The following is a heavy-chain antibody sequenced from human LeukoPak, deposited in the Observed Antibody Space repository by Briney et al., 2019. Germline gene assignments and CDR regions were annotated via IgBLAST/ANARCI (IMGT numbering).Heavy chain of an antibody. CDR1: GFTFSSYS. Sequence: GGSLRLSCAASGFTFSSYSMNWVRQAPGKGLEWVSYISSSSSTIYYADSVKGRFTISRDNAKNSLCLQMNSLRAEDTAVYYCARDSRVLGWLQFGHDYWGQGTLVTVSS. CDR2: ISSSSSTI. CDR3: ARDSRVLGWLQFGHDY. D-gene: IGHD5-24*01. J-gene: IGHJ4*02. V-gene: IGHV3-48*04.